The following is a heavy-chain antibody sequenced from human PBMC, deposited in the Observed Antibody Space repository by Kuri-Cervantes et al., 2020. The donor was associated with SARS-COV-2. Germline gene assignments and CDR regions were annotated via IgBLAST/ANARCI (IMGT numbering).Heavy chain of an antibody. CDR3: ARGGGAVLTGYPGYDVDYYFEY. CDR1: AGSLRNYY. D-gene: IGHD5-12*01. Sequence: SQTLSLTCAVYAGSLRNYYWSWIRQSPGEGMEWIGEISQSGRTNYNPSLESRVTISVDTSKNQFPLNLRSVTAADTALYFCARGGGAVLTGYPGYDVDYYFEYWCQGSLVTVSS. J-gene: IGHJ4*02. CDR2: ISQSGRT. V-gene: IGHV4-34*01.